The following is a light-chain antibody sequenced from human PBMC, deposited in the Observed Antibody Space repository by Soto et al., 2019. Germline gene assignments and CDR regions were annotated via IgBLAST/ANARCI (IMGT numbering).Light chain of an antibody. CDR1: SSDVGSYNY. V-gene: IGLV2-14*01. CDR2: GVS. Sequence: QSALTQPASVSGSPGQSITISCTGTSSDVGSYNYVSWYQQHPGKAPKLMIYGVSDRPSGISSRFSGSKSGNTASLTISGPQTQDEVYYSASSYPDRSTPFGTGPKPTAL. J-gene: IGLJ1*01. CDR3: SSYPDRSTP.